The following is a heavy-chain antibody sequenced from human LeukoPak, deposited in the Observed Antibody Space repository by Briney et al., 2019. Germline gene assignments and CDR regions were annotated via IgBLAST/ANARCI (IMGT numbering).Heavy chain of an antibody. V-gene: IGHV3-11*01. CDR2: ISSSGSTI. J-gene: IGHJ6*03. Sequence: GGSLRLSCAASGFTFSDYYMSWIRQAPGKGLEWVSYISSSGSTIYYADSVKGRFTISRDNAKNSLYLQMNSLRAEDTAVYYCARARIAAHYYYYYMDVWGEGTTVTVSS. CDR3: ARARIAAHYYYYYMDV. CDR1: GFTFSDYY. D-gene: IGHD6-6*01.